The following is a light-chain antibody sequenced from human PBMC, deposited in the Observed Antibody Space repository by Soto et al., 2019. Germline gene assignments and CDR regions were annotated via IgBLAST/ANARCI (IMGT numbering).Light chain of an antibody. Sequence: EIVLTQSPGTLSLSPGQRATLSCRASQSISSSYLAWYQQQPDQAPRLLIFDTSSTSTAIPDRVSGRGSGTDFTLTISRLVPEDFEVYYCQYYSSSRGITFGQGTRLEIK. CDR2: DTS. CDR1: QSISSSY. J-gene: IGKJ5*01. V-gene: IGKV3-20*01. CDR3: QYYSSSRGIT.